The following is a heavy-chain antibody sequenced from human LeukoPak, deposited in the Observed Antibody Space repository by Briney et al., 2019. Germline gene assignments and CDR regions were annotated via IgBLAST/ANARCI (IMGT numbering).Heavy chain of an antibody. V-gene: IGHV3-30*04. D-gene: IGHD3-9*01. CDR3: ARGGYDILTGYYTDFDY. CDR1: GFIFSNYA. Sequence: GGSLRLSCAASGFIFSNYAIHWVRQAPGKGLGWVAVISYDGSNKYYADSVKGRFTISRDISKNTLYLQMNSLRAEDTALYYCARGGYDILTGYYTDFDYWGQGTLVTVSS. J-gene: IGHJ4*02. CDR2: ISYDGSNK.